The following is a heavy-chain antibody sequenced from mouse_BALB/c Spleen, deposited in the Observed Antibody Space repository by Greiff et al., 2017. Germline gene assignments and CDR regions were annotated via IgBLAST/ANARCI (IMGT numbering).Heavy chain of an antibody. CDR1: GFNIKDTY. V-gene: IGHV14-3*02. J-gene: IGHJ4*01. D-gene: IGHD2-4*01. Sequence: VQLKESGAELVKPGASVKLSCTASGFNIKDTYMHWVKQRPEQGLEWIGRIDPANGNTKYDPKFQGKATITADTSSNTAYLQLSSLTSEDTAVYYCASCYDYESYYAMDYWGQGTSVTVSS. CDR3: ASCYDYESYYAMDY. CDR2: IDPANGNT.